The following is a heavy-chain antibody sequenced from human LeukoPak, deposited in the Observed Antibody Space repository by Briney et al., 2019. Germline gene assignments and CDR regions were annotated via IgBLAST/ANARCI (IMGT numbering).Heavy chain of an antibody. J-gene: IGHJ6*02. D-gene: IGHD2-2*01. CDR3: TTQADCSSTSCYGMDG. CDR1: RFTLRNAW. CDR2: IKSKTDGGTT. V-gene: IGHV3-15*01. Sequence: PGGSLRLSRAASRFTLRNAWMSRVRQAPGTGMEWVGRIKSKTDGGTTEYAAPVKGRFTISRDDSKNTLYLQMNSLKTEDTAVYYCTTQADCSSTSCYGMDGWGQGTTVTVSS.